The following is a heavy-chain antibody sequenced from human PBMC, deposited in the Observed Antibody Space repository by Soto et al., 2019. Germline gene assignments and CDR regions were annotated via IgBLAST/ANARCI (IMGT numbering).Heavy chain of an antibody. V-gene: IGHV3-74*03. CDR2: IDSDGRST. Sequence: EVQLVESGGGLVQPGGSLRLSCAASGFTFSSYWMHWVRQSPGKGLVWVSQIDSDGRSTTYADTVKGRFTVSRDNAKNKLFLQMNSLRAEDTAVYYCVRDYDSSGFYSGHWGQGTLVTVFS. CDR3: VRDYDSSGFYSGH. CDR1: GFTFSSYW. D-gene: IGHD3-22*01. J-gene: IGHJ4*02.